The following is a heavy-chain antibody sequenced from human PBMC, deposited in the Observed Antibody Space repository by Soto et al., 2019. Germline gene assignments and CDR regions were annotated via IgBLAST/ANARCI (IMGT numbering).Heavy chain of an antibody. D-gene: IGHD2-15*01. Sequence: QVQLVQSGAEVKKPGASVKVSCKASGYTFTSYGISWVRQAPGQGLEWMGWISAYNGNTNYAQKLQGRVTMTTDTSTSTGYMELRSLRSDDTAVYYCARDRGRPVVAATWLGVDYWGQGTLVTVSS. J-gene: IGHJ4*02. CDR3: ARDRGRPVVAATWLGVDY. CDR2: ISAYNGNT. CDR1: GYTFTSYG. V-gene: IGHV1-18*01.